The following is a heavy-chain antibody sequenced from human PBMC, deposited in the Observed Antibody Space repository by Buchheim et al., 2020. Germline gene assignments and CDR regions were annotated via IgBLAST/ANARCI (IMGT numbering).Heavy chain of an antibody. Sequence: EVQLVESGGGLVQPGGSLRLSCEASGFTFSNSRMHWVRQAPGKGLVWVSSINSDGSGTTYADSVKGRFTISRDNAKKTLYPQMNSLRAEDTAVYYCARANYRGMDVWGQGTT. CDR3: ARANYRGMDV. CDR2: INSDGSGT. CDR1: GFTFSNSR. J-gene: IGHJ6*02. V-gene: IGHV3-74*01.